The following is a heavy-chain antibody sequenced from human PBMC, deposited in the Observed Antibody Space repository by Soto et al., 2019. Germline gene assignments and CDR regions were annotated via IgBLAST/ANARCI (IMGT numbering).Heavy chain of an antibody. V-gene: IGHV3-23*01. CDR1: GLTFSGYG. Sequence: EVQLLESGGGLVQPGGSLRLSCAASGLTFSGYGMSWVRQAPGTGLEWVSAISGSGSTTYYADSVKGRFTISRDDSKNLLFLQMSSLRAEDTAVYYCVTRSRGLQSSPPRLDSWGQGTLVTVSS. J-gene: IGHJ4*02. CDR2: ISGSGSTT. CDR3: VTRSRGLQSSPPRLDS. D-gene: IGHD4-4*01.